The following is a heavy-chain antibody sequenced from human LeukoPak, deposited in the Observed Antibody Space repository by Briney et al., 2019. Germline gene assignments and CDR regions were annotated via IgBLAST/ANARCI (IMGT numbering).Heavy chain of an antibody. V-gene: IGHV3-23*01. CDR2: ISGSGGST. D-gene: IGHD6-19*01. J-gene: IGHJ1*01. CDR1: GFTFSSYA. Sequence: PGASLRLSCAASGFTFSSYAMSWVRQAPGKGLEWVSAISGSGGSTYYADSVRGRFTISRDNAKNSLYLQMNSLRVEDTAVYYCATVAGYSSGWGQGTLVTVSS. CDR3: ATVAGYSSG.